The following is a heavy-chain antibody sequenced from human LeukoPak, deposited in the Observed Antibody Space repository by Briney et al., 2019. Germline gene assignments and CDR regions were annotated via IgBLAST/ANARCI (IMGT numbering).Heavy chain of an antibody. CDR2: IYYSGST. V-gene: IGHV4-59*08. D-gene: IGHD5-18*01. Sequence: SETLSLTCTVSGGSISSYYWSWIRQPPGKGLEWIGYIYYSGSTNYNPSLKSRVTISVDTSKNQFSLKLSSVTAADTAVYYCARAYSYGRNDYWGQGTLVTVSS. J-gene: IGHJ4*02. CDR1: GGSISSYY. CDR3: ARAYSYGRNDY.